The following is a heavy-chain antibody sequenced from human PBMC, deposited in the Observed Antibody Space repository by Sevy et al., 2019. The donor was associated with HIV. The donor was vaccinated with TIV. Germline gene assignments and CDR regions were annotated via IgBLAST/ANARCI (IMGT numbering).Heavy chain of an antibody. J-gene: IGHJ4*02. CDR3: AKDWALDIVIVPXGMPAX. Sequence: GGSLRLSCAXXXXXFTTXXMHWVRQAPGKGLEWVAVISYDGSKRYYSDSVKGRFTISRDNSKNTLYLQMNSLRAEDTAGYYCAKDWALDIVIVPXGMPAXWGQGTLVTVSS. V-gene: IGHV3-30*18. CDR1: XXXFTTXX. CDR2: ISYDGSKR. D-gene: IGHD2-2*01.